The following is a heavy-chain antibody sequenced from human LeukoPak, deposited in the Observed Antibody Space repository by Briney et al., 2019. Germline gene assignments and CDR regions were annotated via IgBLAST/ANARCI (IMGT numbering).Heavy chain of an antibody. CDR1: GYTFRSYA. V-gene: IGHV1-18*01. J-gene: IGHJ6*03. CDR3: ARAGNYDFWSGYYISSKYYYMDV. Sequence: ASVKVSCKASGYTFRSYAIIWVRQAPGQGLEWMGWISAYNGNTNYAQKLQGRVTMTTDTSTSTAYMELRSLRSDDTAVYYCARAGNYDFWSGYYISSKYYYMDVWGKGTTVTVSS. D-gene: IGHD3-3*01. CDR2: ISAYNGNT.